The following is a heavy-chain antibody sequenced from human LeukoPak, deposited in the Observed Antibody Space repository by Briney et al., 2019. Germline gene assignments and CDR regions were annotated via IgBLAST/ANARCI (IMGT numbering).Heavy chain of an antibody. CDR2: IYYSGST. J-gene: IGHJ3*02. CDR1: GGSVSSGTYY. D-gene: IGHD3-10*01. CDR3: ARVEWFGELSPFDI. Sequence: PSETLSLTCTVSGGSVSSGTYYWSWIRQPPGEGLEWIGYIYYSGSTNYNPSLKSRVTISVDTSKNQFSLKLSSVTAADTAVYYCARVEWFGELSPFDIWGQETMVTVSS. V-gene: IGHV4-61*01.